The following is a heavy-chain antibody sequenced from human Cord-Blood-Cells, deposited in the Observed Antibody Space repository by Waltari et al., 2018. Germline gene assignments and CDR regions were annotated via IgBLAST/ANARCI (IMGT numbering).Heavy chain of an antibody. V-gene: IGHV3-30*18. D-gene: IGHD5-12*01. J-gene: IGHJ4*02. Sequence: QVQLVESGGGVVQPGRSLRLSCAASGFTFSSYGMHWVRQAPGKGVGWGAVISSDGSNKDYADAVKARVTISRDNSKNTLYLQMNSLRAEDTAVYYCAKLYSGYDPYYFDYWGQGTLVTVSS. CDR3: AKLYSGYDPYYFDY. CDR1: GFTFSSYG. CDR2: ISSDGSNK.